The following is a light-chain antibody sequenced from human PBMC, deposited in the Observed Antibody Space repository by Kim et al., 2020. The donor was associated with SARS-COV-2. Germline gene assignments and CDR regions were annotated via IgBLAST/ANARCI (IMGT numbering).Light chain of an antibody. CDR1: QSVSSIY. CDR2: RTS. J-gene: IGKJ2*02. V-gene: IGKV3-20*01. CDR3: QQYSNSLGT. Sequence: PREGATLSCRASQSVSSIYLAWYQQTLGQAPRLLIYRTSIRAAGIPDRFSGSGSGTDFTLTISRLEPEDFAVYYCQQYSNSLGTFGQGPKLEI.